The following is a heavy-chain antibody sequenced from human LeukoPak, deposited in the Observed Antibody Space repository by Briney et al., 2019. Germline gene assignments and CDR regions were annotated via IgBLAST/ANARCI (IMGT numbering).Heavy chain of an antibody. Sequence: SETLSLTCTVSGGSISSYYWSWIRQPPGKGLEWIGYIYYSGSTNYNPTLKSRVTISVDTSKNQFSLKLSSVTAADTAVYYCARLLAVTKRNWLDPWGQGTLVPSPQ. CDR3: ARLLAVTKRNWLDP. CDR2: IYYSGST. CDR1: GGSISSYY. V-gene: IGHV4-59*01. D-gene: IGHD4-11*01. J-gene: IGHJ5*02.